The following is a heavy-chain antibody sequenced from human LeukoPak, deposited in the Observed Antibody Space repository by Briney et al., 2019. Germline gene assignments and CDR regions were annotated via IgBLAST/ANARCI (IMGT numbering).Heavy chain of an antibody. Sequence: PGGSLRLSCVDSGVTFNRYWMSWVRQAPGKGLEWVANINQEGGDKYYVDSVKGRFTISRDNAKNSLYLQMNSLRAEDTAVYYRARDFGGIDDILTGYYHNDYWGQGTLVTVSS. D-gene: IGHD3-9*01. V-gene: IGHV3-7*01. CDR3: ARDFGGIDDILTGYYHNDY. CDR2: INQEGGDK. CDR1: GVTFNRYW. J-gene: IGHJ4*02.